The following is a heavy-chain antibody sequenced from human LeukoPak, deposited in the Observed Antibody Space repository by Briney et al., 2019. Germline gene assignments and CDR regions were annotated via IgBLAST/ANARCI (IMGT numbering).Heavy chain of an antibody. CDR3: ASSIVADGTSPFDY. V-gene: IGHV3-30*03. CDR2: ISYDGSNK. J-gene: IGHJ4*02. Sequence: GGSLRLSCAASGFTFSSYGMHWVRQAPGKGLEWVAVISYDGSNKYYADSVKGRITISRDNAKNSLYLQMNSLRAEDTAVYYCASSIVADGTSPFDYWGQGTLVTVSS. CDR1: GFTFSSYG. D-gene: IGHD6-13*01.